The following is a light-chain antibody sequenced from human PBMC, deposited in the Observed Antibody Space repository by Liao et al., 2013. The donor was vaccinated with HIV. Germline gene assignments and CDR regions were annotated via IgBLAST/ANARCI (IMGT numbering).Light chain of an antibody. Sequence: SYELTQAPSVSVSPGQTARITCSGDQLGDKYVSWYQQKPGRSPVLVIYQDTKRPPGIPERFSGSNSGNTATLTISGTQPMDEADYYCQAWDRNIAIFGGGTKLTVL. V-gene: IGLV3-1*01. CDR2: QDT. CDR1: QLGDKY. CDR3: QAWDRNIAI. J-gene: IGLJ2*01.